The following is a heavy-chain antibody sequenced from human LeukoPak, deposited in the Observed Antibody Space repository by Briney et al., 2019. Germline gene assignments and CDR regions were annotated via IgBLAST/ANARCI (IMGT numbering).Heavy chain of an antibody. CDR2: IYYSGST. Sequence: PSETLSLTCTVSGGSISSYYWSWIRQPPGKGLEWIGYIYYSGSTNYNPSLKSRVTISVDTSKNQFSLKLSSVTAADTAVYYCARETPVLWIQDYWGQGTLVTVSS. D-gene: IGHD5-18*01. V-gene: IGHV4-59*01. CDR1: GGSISSYY. J-gene: IGHJ4*02. CDR3: ARETPVLWIQDY.